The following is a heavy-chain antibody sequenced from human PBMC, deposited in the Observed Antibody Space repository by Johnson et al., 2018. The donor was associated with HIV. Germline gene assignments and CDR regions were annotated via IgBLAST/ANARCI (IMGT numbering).Heavy chain of an antibody. D-gene: IGHD6-13*01. CDR3: ARELGGSSLPFGAFDI. V-gene: IGHV3-7*05. CDR1: GFTFSGYW. CDR2: IKQDGSQK. Sequence: VHLVESGGGLVQHGGSLRLSCAASGFTFSGYWMSWVRQAPGKGLEWVANIKQDGSQKYYVDSVKGRFTISRDNAKNSVYLQMNSLRAEDTAVYYCARELGGSSLPFGAFDIWGQGTMVTVSS. J-gene: IGHJ3*02.